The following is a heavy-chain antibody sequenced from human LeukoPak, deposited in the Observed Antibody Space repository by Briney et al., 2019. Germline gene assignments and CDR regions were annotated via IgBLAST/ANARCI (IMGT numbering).Heavy chain of an antibody. V-gene: IGHV4-39*07. CDR1: GGSITSSSYY. CDR3: ARASEQLAPNWYFDL. Sequence: SETLSLTCTSSGGSITSSSYYWGWIRQPPGKGLEWIGSIYYSGSTYYNPSLKSRVTISVDTSKNQFSLKLSSVTAADTAVYYCARASEQLAPNWYFDLWGRGTLVTVSS. CDR2: IYYSGST. J-gene: IGHJ2*01. D-gene: IGHD6-6*01.